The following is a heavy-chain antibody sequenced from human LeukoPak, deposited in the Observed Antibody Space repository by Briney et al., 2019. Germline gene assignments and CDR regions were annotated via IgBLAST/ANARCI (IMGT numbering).Heavy chain of an antibody. Sequence: GGSLRLSCAASGFTFSSYGMHLVRQAPGKGLEWVAVIWYDGSNKYYADSVKGRFTISRDNSKNTLYLQMNSLRAEDTAVYYCAKEGDTAMVRDAFDIWGQGTMVTVSS. J-gene: IGHJ3*02. CDR3: AKEGDTAMVRDAFDI. D-gene: IGHD5-18*01. V-gene: IGHV3-33*06. CDR2: IWYDGSNK. CDR1: GFTFSSYG.